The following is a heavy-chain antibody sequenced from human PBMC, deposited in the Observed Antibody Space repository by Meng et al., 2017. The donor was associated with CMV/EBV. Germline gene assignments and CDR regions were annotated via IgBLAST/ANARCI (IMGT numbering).Heavy chain of an antibody. V-gene: IGHV1-2*02. J-gene: IGHJ6*02. CDR3: AREGRGYSYGYYYYYGMDV. D-gene: IGHD5-18*01. Sequence: ASVKVSCKASGYTFTGYYMHWVRQAPGQGLEWMGWINPNSGGTNYAQKFQGRVTMTRDTSISTAYMELSRLRSDDTAVYYCAREGRGYSYGYYYYYGMDVWGQGTTVTVSS. CDR1: GYTFTGYY. CDR2: INPNSGGT.